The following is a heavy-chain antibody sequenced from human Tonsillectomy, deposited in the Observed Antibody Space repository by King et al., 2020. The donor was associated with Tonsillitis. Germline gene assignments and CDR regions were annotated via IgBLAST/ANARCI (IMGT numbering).Heavy chain of an antibody. V-gene: IGHV4-39*07. CDR3: AREMVTASLFIDR. CDR1: RGPIRSGNYY. J-gene: IGHJ1*01. Sequence: LQLQESGPERVKTSETLSLTCSVSRGPIRSGNYYWDWIRQTPGKGLDWIASVSSGGNSYYSPSLKSRLSIALDTSKNPFSLRLTSVTAADTALYFCAREMVTASLFIDRWGQG. D-gene: IGHD2-21*02. CDR2: VSSGGNS.